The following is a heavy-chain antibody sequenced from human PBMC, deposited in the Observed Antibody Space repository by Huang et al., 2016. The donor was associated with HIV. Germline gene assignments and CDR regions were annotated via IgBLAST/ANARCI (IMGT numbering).Heavy chain of an antibody. Sequence: QVQLVQSGAEVKKPGASVKVSCKASGYTFSSFGISWVRQAPGQGLEWVGWISVDNGNTKFAQKFQGRLTMTTDTSTSTAYMELRSLRSDDTAVYYCARGGGIQLWLLGYYYIDVWGNGTTVTVSS. D-gene: IGHD5-18*01. CDR1: GYTFSSFG. CDR3: ARGGGIQLWLLGYYYIDV. CDR2: ISVDNGNT. J-gene: IGHJ6*03. V-gene: IGHV1-18*01.